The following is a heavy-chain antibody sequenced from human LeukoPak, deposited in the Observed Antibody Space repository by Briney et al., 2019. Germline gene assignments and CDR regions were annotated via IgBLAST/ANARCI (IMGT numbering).Heavy chain of an antibody. V-gene: IGHV1-3*01. CDR1: GYTFTSYG. D-gene: IGHD3-22*01. J-gene: IGHJ1*01. CDR2: INGGNGNT. CDR3: ARVPLHDDSGHYYPH. Sequence: ASVKVSCKTSGYTFTSYGMHWVRQAPGQSLEWMGWINGGNGNTKYSEKFQGRVTIVRDTSASTAYMELSSLRSEDTAVYYCARVPLHDDSGHYYPHWGQGTLVTVSS.